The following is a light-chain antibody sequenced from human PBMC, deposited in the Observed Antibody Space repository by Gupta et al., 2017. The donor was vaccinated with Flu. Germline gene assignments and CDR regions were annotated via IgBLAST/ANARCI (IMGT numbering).Light chain of an antibody. CDR1: RSNIGSNT. CDR3: AAWDDSLSTYV. V-gene: IGLV1-44*01. J-gene: IGLJ1*01. CDR2: DNN. Sequence: QSVLTQPPSASGTPGQRVTISCSGSRSNIGSNTVNWYQQLPGTAPKFFIYDNNQRPSGVPARFSGSKSATSASLAISGLQAEDGADYYCAAWDDSLSTYVFGTGTKVTVL.